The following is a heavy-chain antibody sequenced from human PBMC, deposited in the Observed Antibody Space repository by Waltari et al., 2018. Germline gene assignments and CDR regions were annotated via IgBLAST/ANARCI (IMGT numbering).Heavy chain of an antibody. CDR2: IYQSGTT. Sequence: QLQLQESGSGLVTPSQTLSLTCTVSTVSIPTGASSWTWIRQPPGKGLDWIGYIYQSGTTNYNPSLRSRVSISMDTSKNQFSLNLDSVTAADTAVYYCARGRYFDGRGSSFYFDFWGQGVLVTVSS. CDR3: ARGRYFDGRGSSFYFDF. V-gene: IGHV4-30-2*01. CDR1: TVSIPTGASS. J-gene: IGHJ4*02. D-gene: IGHD3-22*01.